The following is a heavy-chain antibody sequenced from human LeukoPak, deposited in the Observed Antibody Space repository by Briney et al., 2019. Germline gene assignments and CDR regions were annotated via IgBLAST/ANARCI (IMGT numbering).Heavy chain of an antibody. J-gene: IGHJ6*02. V-gene: IGHV4-39*02. CDR2: FYYTGST. Sequence: ASETLSLICTVSGGSISSNGYYWGWIRQPPGKGLEWIGSFYYTGSTFYSPSLKSRVTISVDTSKNQFSLKLSSVTAADTAVYYCARESYGSYYYYGMDVWGQGTTVTVSS. CDR1: GGSISSNGYY. CDR3: ARESYGSYYYYGMDV. D-gene: IGHD1-26*01.